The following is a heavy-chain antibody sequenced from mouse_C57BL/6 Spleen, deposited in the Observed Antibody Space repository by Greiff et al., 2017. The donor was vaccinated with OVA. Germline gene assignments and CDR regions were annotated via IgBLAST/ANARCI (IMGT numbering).Heavy chain of an antibody. D-gene: IGHD2-4*01. CDR1: GFTFSNYW. J-gene: IGHJ3*01. CDR2: IRLKSDNYAT. Sequence: EVQVVESGGGLVQPGGSMKLSCVASGFTFSNYWMTWVRQSPEKGLEWVAQIRLKSDNYATHSAESVKGRFTISRDDSKSSVYLQMNNLRAEDTGIYYCTGGIYYDYDFAYWGQGTLVTVSA. V-gene: IGHV6-3*01. CDR3: TGGIYYDYDFAY.